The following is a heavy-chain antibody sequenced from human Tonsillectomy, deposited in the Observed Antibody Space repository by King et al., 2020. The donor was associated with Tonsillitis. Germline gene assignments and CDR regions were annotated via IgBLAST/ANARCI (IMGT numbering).Heavy chain of an antibody. CDR1: GGSISSSSDY. Sequence: LQLQESGPGLVKPSETLSLICTVSGGSISSSSDYWGWFHQPPGKGLEWIGNIYYSGTSDHKPSLKSRLSISIDTSRSQFSLKLSSVTTADTAMYYCARQRGGSSWSDPWGQGTQVTVSS. D-gene: IGHD6-13*01. CDR3: ARQRGGSSWSDP. J-gene: IGHJ5*02. CDR2: IYYSGTS. V-gene: IGHV4-39*01.